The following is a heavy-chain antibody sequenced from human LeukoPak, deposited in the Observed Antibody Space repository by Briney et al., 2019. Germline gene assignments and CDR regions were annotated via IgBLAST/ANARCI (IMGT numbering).Heavy chain of an antibody. CDR2: ISYDGSNK. CDR1: GFTFSSYA. CDR3: AKGAKYYYDSSGSDI. Sequence: GGSLRLSCAASGFTFSSYAMHWVRQAPGKGLEWVAVISYDGSNKYYADSVKGRFTISRDNSKNTLYLQMNSLRAEDTAVYYCAKGAKYYYDSSGSDIWGQGTMVTVSS. V-gene: IGHV3-30-3*01. J-gene: IGHJ3*02. D-gene: IGHD3-22*01.